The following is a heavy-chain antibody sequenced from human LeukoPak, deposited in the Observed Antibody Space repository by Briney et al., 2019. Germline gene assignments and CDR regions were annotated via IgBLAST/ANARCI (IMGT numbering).Heavy chain of an antibody. CDR3: AGGDRNGWYFDS. Sequence: GGSLRLSCAASGFTFSGYAMSWVRQAPGKGLEWVSAISVSGTSTYYADSVKGRFTISRDNSKNTMYLQMNSLRAEDTALYFCAGGDRNGWYFDSWGQGTLVTVSS. D-gene: IGHD6-19*01. CDR2: ISVSGTST. V-gene: IGHV3-23*01. J-gene: IGHJ4*02. CDR1: GFTFSGYA.